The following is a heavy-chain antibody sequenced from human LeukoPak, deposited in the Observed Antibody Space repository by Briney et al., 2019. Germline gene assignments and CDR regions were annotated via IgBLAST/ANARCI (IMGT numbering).Heavy chain of an antibody. Sequence: SETLSLTCTVSGGSISSYYWSWIRQPAGKGLEWIGRIYTSGSTNYNPSLKSRATMSVDTSKNQFSLKLSSVTAADTAVYYCASRSCSSTSCYTAGDAFDIWGQGTMVTVSS. CDR3: ASRSCSSTSCYTAGDAFDI. D-gene: IGHD2-2*02. J-gene: IGHJ3*02. CDR1: GGSISSYY. CDR2: IYTSGST. V-gene: IGHV4-4*07.